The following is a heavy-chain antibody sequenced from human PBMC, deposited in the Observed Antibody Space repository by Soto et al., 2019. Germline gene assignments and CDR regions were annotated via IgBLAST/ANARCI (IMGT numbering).Heavy chain of an antibody. CDR2: ISNSGTYV. CDR1: GFIFGIYT. V-gene: IGHV3-21*06. J-gene: IGHJ4*02. Sequence: LRLSCAASGFIFGIYTMNWVRQSPGKGLEWVSSISNSGTYVTYADTVKGRFTISRDNDKNSLFLQMNSLRADDTAVYYCATARAQWLEGSRADYWGQGTLVTVSS. D-gene: IGHD6-19*01. CDR3: ATARAQWLEGSRADY.